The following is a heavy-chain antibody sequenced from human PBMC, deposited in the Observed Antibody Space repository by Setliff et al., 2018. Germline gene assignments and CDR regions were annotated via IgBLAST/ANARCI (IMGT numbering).Heavy chain of an antibody. Sequence: GSVKVSCKASGYTFTSYYMYWVRQAPGQGLEWMGTINTGGGSASLVDQFQGRVTMTRDTSTSTIYLELNSLTSDDTAVYYCARGGVAAAGRKGVFEYWGQGTLVTVSS. CDR3: ARGGVAAAGRKGVFEY. CDR2: INTGGGSA. V-gene: IGHV1-46*01. CDR1: GYTFTSYY. D-gene: IGHD6-13*01. J-gene: IGHJ4*02.